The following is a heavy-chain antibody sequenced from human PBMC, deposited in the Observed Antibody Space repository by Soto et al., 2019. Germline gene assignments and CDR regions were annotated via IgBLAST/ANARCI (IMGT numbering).Heavy chain of an antibody. CDR1: GGSISSYY. CDR2: IYYSGSS. D-gene: IGHD6-19*01. CDR3: ARDSQQGSGWYLLDY. Sequence: QVQLQESGPGLVKPSETLSLTCTVSGGSISSYYWSWIRQPPGKGLEWIGYIYYSGSSNYNPSLKSRVTISVDTSKNQFSLKVSSVTAADTAVYYCARDSQQGSGWYLLDYWGQGTLVTVSS. J-gene: IGHJ4*02. V-gene: IGHV4-59*01.